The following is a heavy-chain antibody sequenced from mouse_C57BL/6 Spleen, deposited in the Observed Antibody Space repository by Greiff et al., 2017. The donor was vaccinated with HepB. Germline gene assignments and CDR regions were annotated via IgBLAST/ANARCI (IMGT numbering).Heavy chain of an antibody. D-gene: IGHD2-5*01. CDR2: IDPENGDT. CDR3: TTRSNQYFDV. J-gene: IGHJ1*03. V-gene: IGHV14-4*01. CDR1: GFNIKDDY. Sequence: EVQRVESGAELVRPGASVKLSCTASGFNIKDDYMHWVKQRPEQGLEWIGWIDPENGDTEYASKFQGKATITADTSSNTAYLQLSSLTSEDTAVYYCTTRSNQYFDVWGTGTTVTVSS.